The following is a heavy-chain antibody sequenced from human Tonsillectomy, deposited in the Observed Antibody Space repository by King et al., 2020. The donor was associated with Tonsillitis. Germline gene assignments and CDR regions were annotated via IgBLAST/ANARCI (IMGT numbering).Heavy chain of an antibody. CDR2: IYISGST. CDR1: GGSISSGNYY. J-gene: IGHJ4*02. D-gene: IGHD3-10*01. V-gene: IGHV4-61*02. Sequence: QLQESGPGLVKPSQTLSLTCTVSGGSISSGNYYWAWIRQPAGKGLEWIGRIYISGSTTYNPSLKSRVTMSLDTSTNQFSLTLSSVTAADTAVYYCARDYPPSGTNFDYWGQGTLVTFSS. CDR3: ARDYPPSGTNFDY.